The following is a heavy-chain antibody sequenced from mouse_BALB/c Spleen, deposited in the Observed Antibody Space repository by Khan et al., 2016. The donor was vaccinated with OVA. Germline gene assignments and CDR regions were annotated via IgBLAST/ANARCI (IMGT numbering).Heavy chain of an antibody. CDR2: ISSSGST. D-gene: IGHD2-3*01. CDR1: GYSITSDYA. J-gene: IGHJ4*01. V-gene: IGHV3-2*02. Sequence: EVQLVESGPGLVKPSQSLSLTCTVTGYSITSDYAWNWILQFPGNKLEWMGYISSSGSTNYNPALKSRISITRDTSKNQFFLQLNSVTTEDTATYYCARDGSRYNYAMDYWGQGTSVTVSS. CDR3: ARDGSRYNYAMDY.